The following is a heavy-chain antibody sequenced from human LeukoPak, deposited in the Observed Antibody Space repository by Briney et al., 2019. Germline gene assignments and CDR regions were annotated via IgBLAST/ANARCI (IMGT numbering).Heavy chain of an antibody. V-gene: IGHV4-39*01. J-gene: IGHJ5*01. D-gene: IGHD7-27*01. CDR1: GGSVSSSSYY. Sequence: SETLSLTCTVSGGSVSSSSYYWGWICQPPGKGLEWIGSISYSGTNYNNPSLKSRVSISIDTSKNQFSVKLTSVTAADTAMYYCASLGTLRSWGHGTLVTVSS. CDR2: ISYSGTN. CDR3: ASLGTLRS.